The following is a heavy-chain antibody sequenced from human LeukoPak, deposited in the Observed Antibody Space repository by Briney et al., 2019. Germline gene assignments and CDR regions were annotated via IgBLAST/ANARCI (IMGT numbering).Heavy chain of an antibody. CDR3: AALSITMVRGVSFDP. V-gene: IGHV3-48*03. CDR2: ISSSGSTI. D-gene: IGHD3-10*01. J-gene: IGHJ5*02. CDR1: GFTFSSYE. Sequence: GGSLRLSCAASGFTFSSYEMNWVRQAPGKGLEGVSYISSSGSTIYYADSVKGRFTISRDNAKNSLYLQMNSLRAEDTAVYYCAALSITMVRGVSFDPWGQGTLVTVSS.